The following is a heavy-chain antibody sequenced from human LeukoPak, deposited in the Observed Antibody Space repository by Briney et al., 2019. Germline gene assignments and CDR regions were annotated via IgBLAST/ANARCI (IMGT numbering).Heavy chain of an antibody. CDR1: GGSISSGGYY. V-gene: IGHV4-31*03. CDR3: ATRNCSSTSCPGAFNI. CDR2: IYYSGST. J-gene: IGHJ3*02. Sequence: KPSETLSLTCTVSGGSISSGGYYWSWIRQHPGKGLEWIGYIYYSGSTYYNPSLKSRVTISVDTSKNQFSLKLSSVTAADTAVYYCATRNCSSTSCPGAFNIWGQGTMVTVSS. D-gene: IGHD2-2*01.